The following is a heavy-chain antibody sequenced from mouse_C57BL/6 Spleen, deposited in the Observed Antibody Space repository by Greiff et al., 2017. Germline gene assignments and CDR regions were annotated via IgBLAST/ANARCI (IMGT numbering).Heavy chain of an antibody. CDR1: GYTFTSYW. J-gene: IGHJ3*01. CDR2: INPSDSDT. V-gene: IGHV1-74*01. Sequence: QVQLQQPGAELVKPGASVKVSCKASGYTFTSYWMHWVKQRPGQGLEWIGRINPSDSDTNYNQKFKGKATLTVDKSSSKAYMQLSSLTSADSAVYYCAIVESQASGYGYWGQGTLVTVSA. D-gene: IGHD3-2*02. CDR3: AIVESQASGYGY.